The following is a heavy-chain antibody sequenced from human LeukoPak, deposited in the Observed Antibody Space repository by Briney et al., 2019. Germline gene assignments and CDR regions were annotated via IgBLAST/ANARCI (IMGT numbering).Heavy chain of an antibody. CDR3: AKDLASLDY. V-gene: IGHV3-23*01. CDR2: ITNSGGNT. Sequence: GGSLRLSCAASGFTFTSYAMSWVRQAPGKGLEWVSGITNSGGNTYYADSVKGRFTISRDNSKNTLYLQMNSLRAEDTAVYYCAKDLASLDYWGQGTLVTVSS. J-gene: IGHJ4*02. CDR1: GFTFTSYA.